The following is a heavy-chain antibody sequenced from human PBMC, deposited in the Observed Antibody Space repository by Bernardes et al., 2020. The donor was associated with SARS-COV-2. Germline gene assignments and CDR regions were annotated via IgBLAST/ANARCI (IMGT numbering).Heavy chain of an antibody. J-gene: IGHJ5*02. CDR1: CGSHSGHH. V-gene: IGHV4-34*01. CDR2: INSGGSA. CDR3: ARDELVVVMNPGGSEYTCFDP. D-gene: IGHD3-22*01. Sequence: SDTLPFSCGFCCGSHSGHHWSWIHQTPGKGLEWIGEINSGGSANYNPSLKSRVTISVATSKNQFSLKLNSVTAADTAVYYCARDELVVVMNPGGSEYTCFDPWGQGTLVTVSS.